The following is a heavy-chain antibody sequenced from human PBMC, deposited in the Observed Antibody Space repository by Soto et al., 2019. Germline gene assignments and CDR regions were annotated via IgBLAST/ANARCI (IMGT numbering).Heavy chain of an antibody. CDR3: ARDPVLAFVAAYYFDY. Sequence: QVQLVESGGGVVQPGRSLRLSCAACGFTFSSYAMHWVRQAPGKGLEWVAVISYDGSNKYYADSVKGRFTISRDNSKNTLYLQMNSLRAEDTAVYYCARDPVLAFVAAYYFDYWGQGTLVTVSS. V-gene: IGHV3-30-3*01. D-gene: IGHD6-19*01. J-gene: IGHJ4*02. CDR2: ISYDGSNK. CDR1: GFTFSSYA.